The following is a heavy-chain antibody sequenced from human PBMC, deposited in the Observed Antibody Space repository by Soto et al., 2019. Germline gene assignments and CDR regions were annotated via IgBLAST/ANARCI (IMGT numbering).Heavy chain of an antibody. Sequence: GSLRLSCAATGFTFSVYAMTWVRQAPGKGLEWVSAVTANGGSTYSADSVKGRFTISRDNSKNTLFLQMNSLRAEDTAVYYCASLGVGDWANYYYYYGMDVWGQGTTVTVSS. CDR3: ASLGVGDWANYYYYYGMDV. J-gene: IGHJ6*02. V-gene: IGHV3-23*01. D-gene: IGHD2-21*02. CDR2: VTANGGST. CDR1: GFTFSVYA.